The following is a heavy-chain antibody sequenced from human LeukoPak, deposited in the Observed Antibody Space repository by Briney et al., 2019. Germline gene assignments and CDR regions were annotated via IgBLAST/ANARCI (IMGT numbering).Heavy chain of an antibody. CDR3: ARGVVKXGAFDI. CDR2: IKQDGSER. J-gene: IGHJ3*02. V-gene: IGHV3-7*04. CDR1: GFTFSAYW. Sequence: GGSLRLSCAASGFTFSAYWMSWVRQAPGKGLEWVANIKQDGSERKYVDSVKGRFTISRDNAENSLYLQMNSLRVEDTAMYYCARGVVKXGAFDIWGQGTMVTVSS.